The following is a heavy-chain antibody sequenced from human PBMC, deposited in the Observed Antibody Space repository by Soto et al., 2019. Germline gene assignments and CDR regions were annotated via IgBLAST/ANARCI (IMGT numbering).Heavy chain of an antibody. V-gene: IGHV4-59*01. CDR3: ARDAETADAFDI. CDR1: GGSISGYY. J-gene: IGHJ3*02. CDR2: IYNSGST. Sequence: TETLSLTCTVSGGSISGYYWSWIRQPPGKGLEWIGYIYNSGSTNYNASLKSRVTISAETSKNQFSLKLRSVNAADTAVYYGARDAETADAFDIWGQGRMVNVS. D-gene: IGHD2-21*02.